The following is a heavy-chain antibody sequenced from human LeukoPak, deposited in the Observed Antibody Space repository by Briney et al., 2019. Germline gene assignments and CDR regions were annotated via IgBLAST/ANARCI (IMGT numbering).Heavy chain of an antibody. CDR1: GFTFSSYS. J-gene: IGHJ4*02. V-gene: IGHV3-48*02. CDR2: ISSSSSTI. Sequence: GGSLRLSCAASGFTFSSYSMNWVRQAPGKGLEWVSYISSSSSTIHYADSVKGRFTISRDNAKNSLYLQMNSLRDEDTAVYYCARDSGSSWYRGYFDDWGQGTLVTVSS. CDR3: ARDSGSSWYRGYFDD. D-gene: IGHD6-13*01.